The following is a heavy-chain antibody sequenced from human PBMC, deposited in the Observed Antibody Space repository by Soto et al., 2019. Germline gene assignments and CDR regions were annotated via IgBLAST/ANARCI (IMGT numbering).Heavy chain of an antibody. CDR1: GGSISSGDYY. CDR3: ARASDLNWFDP. D-gene: IGHD2-21*01. Sequence: SETLSLTCTVSGGSISSGDYYWSWIRQPPGKGLEWIGYIYYSGSTYYNPSLKSRVTISVDTSKNQFSQKLSSVTAADTAVYYCARASDLNWFDPWGQGTLVTVSS. J-gene: IGHJ5*02. V-gene: IGHV4-30-4*01. CDR2: IYYSGST.